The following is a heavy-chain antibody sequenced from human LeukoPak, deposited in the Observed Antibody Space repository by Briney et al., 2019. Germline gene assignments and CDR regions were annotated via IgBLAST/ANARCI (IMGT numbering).Heavy chain of an antibody. J-gene: IGHJ6*02. CDR1: GGSFSGYY. CDR3: ARGRDSSGWYERYYYYGMDV. CDR2: INHSGST. D-gene: IGHD6-19*01. V-gene: IGHV4-34*01. Sequence: SETLSLTCAVYGGSFSGYYWSWIRQPPGKGLEGIGEINHSGSTNYNPSLKSRVTISVDTSKNQFSLKLSSVTAADTAVYYCARGRDSSGWYERYYYYGMDVWGQGTTVTVSS.